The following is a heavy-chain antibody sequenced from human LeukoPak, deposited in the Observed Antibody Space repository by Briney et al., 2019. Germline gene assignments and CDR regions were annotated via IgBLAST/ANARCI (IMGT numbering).Heavy chain of an antibody. J-gene: IGHJ4*02. CDR1: GYSFTSYW. V-gene: IGHV5-51*01. D-gene: IGHD3-3*01. CDR3: ARLDDDFSSGYYYFDY. Sequence: GESLKISCKGSGYSFTSYWIGWVRQMPGKGLEWMGIIYPGDSDTRYSPSFQGQVTISADKSISTAYLQWSSLKASDTAMYYCARLDDDFSSGYYYFDYWGQGTLVTVSS. CDR2: IYPGDSDT.